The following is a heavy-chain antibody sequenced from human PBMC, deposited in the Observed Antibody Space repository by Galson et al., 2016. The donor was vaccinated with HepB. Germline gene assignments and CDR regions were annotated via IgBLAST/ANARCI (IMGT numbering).Heavy chain of an antibody. CDR2: IIGDGSSA. CDR1: GFTFSNYW. Sequence: SLRLSCAASGFTFSNYWMHWVRQAPGKGLVWVSRIIGDGSSANYADSVKVRFTISRDNAKNTVYLQMNSLKVEDTATYYCARYTVTTAGDHWGQGTLVTVSS. J-gene: IGHJ4*02. CDR3: ARYTVTTAGDH. D-gene: IGHD4-17*01. V-gene: IGHV3-74*01.